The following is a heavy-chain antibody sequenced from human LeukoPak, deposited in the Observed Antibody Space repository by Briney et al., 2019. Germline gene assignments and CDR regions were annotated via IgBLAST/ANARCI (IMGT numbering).Heavy chain of an antibody. V-gene: IGHV1-69*13. D-gene: IGHD3-3*01. J-gene: IGHJ4*02. Sequence: GASVKVSCKASGYTFTSYGISWVRQAPGQGLEWMGGIIPIFGTANYAQKFQGRVTITADESTSTAYMELRSLRSEDTAVYYCARARGDFWSRGYFDYWGQGTLVTVSS. CDR2: IIPIFGTA. CDR3: ARARGDFWSRGYFDY. CDR1: GYTFTSYG.